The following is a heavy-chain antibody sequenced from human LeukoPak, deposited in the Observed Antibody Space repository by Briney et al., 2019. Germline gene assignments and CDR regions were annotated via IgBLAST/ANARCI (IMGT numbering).Heavy chain of an antibody. CDR3: ARGGDILTGYRSGYYYYGMDV. J-gene: IGHJ6*02. CDR2: INPNSGGT. Sequence: ASVKVSCKASGYTFSGYYMHWVRQAPGQGLEWMGWINPNSGGTKYAQKFQGRVTMTRDTSISTAYMELSRLRSDDTAVYYCARGGDILTGYRSGYYYYGMDVWGQGTTVTVSS. D-gene: IGHD3-9*01. CDR1: GYTFSGYY. V-gene: IGHV1-2*02.